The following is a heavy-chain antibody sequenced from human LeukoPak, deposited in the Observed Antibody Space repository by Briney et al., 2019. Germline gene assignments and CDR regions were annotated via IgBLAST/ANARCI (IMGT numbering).Heavy chain of an antibody. CDR2: ISYDGSNK. J-gene: IGHJ3*02. D-gene: IGHD1-1*01. V-gene: IGHV3-30*14. CDR3: ARDLLQLGHAFDI. CDR1: GFTFSDYY. Sequence: PGGSLRLSCAASGFTFSDYYMSWIRQAPGKGLEWVAVISYDGSNKYYADSVKGRFTISRDNSKNTLYLQMNSLRAEDTAVYYCARDLLQLGHAFDIWGQGTMVTVSS.